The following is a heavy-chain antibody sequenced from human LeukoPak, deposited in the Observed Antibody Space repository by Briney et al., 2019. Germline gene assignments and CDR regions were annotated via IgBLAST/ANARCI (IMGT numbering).Heavy chain of an antibody. CDR3: AKRMYGWYQIDY. CDR2: ITGPGEGT. D-gene: IGHD6-19*01. CDR1: GFTVSSNY. V-gene: IGHV3-23*01. J-gene: IGHJ4*02. Sequence: GGSLRLSCAASGFTVSSNYMSWVRLAPGKGLEWVSAITGPGEGTWYANSVQGRFTTSRDNSKNTLYLQMNSLRAEDTAVYFCAKRMYGWYQIDYWGQGTLVTVSS.